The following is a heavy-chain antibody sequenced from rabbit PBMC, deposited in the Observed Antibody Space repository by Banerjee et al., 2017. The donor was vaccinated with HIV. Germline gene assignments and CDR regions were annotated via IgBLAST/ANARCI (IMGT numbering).Heavy chain of an antibody. D-gene: IGHD8-1*01. Sequence: QSLEESGGDLVKPGASLTLTCTASGFSFSSSYWICWVRQAPGKGLEWIACIYTSSGGTNYASWAKGRFTISKTSSTTVTLQMTSLTAADTATYFCARRDYGSSTYYDLWGQGTLVTVS. J-gene: IGHJ4*01. CDR3: ARRDYGSSTYYDL. CDR2: IYTSSGGT. V-gene: IGHV1S40*01. CDR1: GFSFSSSYW.